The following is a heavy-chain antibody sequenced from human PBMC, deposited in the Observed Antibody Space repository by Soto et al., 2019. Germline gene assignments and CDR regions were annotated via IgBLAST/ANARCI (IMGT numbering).Heavy chain of an antibody. Sequence: EVQLVEFGGGLAQPGGSLRLSCAASGFTFNTYTMNWVRQAPGKGLEWVSYISSSSSTIYYADSVKGRFTISRDNAKNSLYLQMNSLRAEDTAVYYCSRDREYQPLPDYWDQGTLVTVSS. CDR2: ISSSSSTI. CDR1: GFTFNTYT. V-gene: IGHV3-48*01. J-gene: IGHJ4*02. D-gene: IGHD2-2*01. CDR3: SRDREYQPLPDY.